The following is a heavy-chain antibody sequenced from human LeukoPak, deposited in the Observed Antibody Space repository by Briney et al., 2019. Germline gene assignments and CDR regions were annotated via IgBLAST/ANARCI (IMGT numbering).Heavy chain of an antibody. D-gene: IGHD1-26*01. J-gene: IGHJ1*01. Sequence: SETLSLTCTVSGDSISNYYWSWIRQPAGKGLEWIGRIYTSGSTNYNPSLKSRVTISVDTSKNQFSLNLSSVTAADTAVYYCARSYSASLHQHWGQGTLVTVSS. CDR2: IYTSGST. CDR1: GDSISNYY. V-gene: IGHV4-4*07. CDR3: ARSYSASLHQH.